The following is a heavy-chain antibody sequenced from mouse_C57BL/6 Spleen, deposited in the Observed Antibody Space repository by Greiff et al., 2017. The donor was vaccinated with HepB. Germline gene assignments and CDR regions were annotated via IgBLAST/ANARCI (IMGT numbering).Heavy chain of an antibody. CDR1: GYTFTDYY. J-gene: IGHJ1*03. D-gene: IGHD1-1*01. CDR3: ARSPLYGSSLYWYFDV. CDR2: INPNNGGT. Sequence: EVKLQESGPELVKPGASVKISCKASGYTFTDYYMNWVKQSHGKSLEWIGDINPNNGGTSYNQKFKGKATLTVDKSSSTAYMELRSLTSEDSAVYYCARSPLYGSSLYWYFDVWGTGTTVTVSS. V-gene: IGHV1-26*01.